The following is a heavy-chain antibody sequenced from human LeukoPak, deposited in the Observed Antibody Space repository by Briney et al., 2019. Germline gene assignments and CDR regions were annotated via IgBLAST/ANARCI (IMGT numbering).Heavy chain of an antibody. Sequence: GGSLRLSCTASGFTFGDYAMSWVRQAPGKGLEWVGFIRSKAYGGTTEYAASVKGRFTISRDDSKSIAYLQMNSLKTEDTAVYYCTEVVTPGGAFDIWGQGTMVTVSS. CDR2: IRSKAYGGTT. V-gene: IGHV3-49*04. CDR1: GFTFGDYA. D-gene: IGHD4-23*01. CDR3: TEVVTPGGAFDI. J-gene: IGHJ3*02.